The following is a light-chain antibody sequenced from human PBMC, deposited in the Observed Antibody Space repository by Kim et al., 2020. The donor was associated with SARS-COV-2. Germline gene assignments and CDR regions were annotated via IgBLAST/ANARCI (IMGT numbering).Light chain of an antibody. V-gene: IGKV1-39*01. J-gene: IGKJ1*01. CDR1: QSIATY. Sequence: ASVGDRVTLTCRASQSIATYLNWYQQKPGKAPKLLIFAASTAQSGVPSKFSGSGSGTDFTLTISSLQPEDCATYYCQQSYTAPLTFGQGTKADIK. CDR2: AAS. CDR3: QQSYTAPLT.